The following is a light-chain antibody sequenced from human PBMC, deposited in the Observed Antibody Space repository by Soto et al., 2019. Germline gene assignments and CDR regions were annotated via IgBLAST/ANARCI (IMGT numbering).Light chain of an antibody. Sequence: QSALTQPASVSGSPGQSITISCPGTSSDVGGYNYVSWFQQHPGKAPKLKIYEVSNRPSGVSNRFSGSKSGNTASLTISELQAEDEADYYCTSFTTISTWVFGGGTKLTVL. CDR1: SSDVGGYNY. J-gene: IGLJ3*02. CDR3: TSFTTISTWV. CDR2: EVS. V-gene: IGLV2-14*01.